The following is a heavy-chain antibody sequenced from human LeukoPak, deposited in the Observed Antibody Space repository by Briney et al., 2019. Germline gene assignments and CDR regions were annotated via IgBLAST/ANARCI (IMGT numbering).Heavy chain of an antibody. CDR1: GFSISNDW. D-gene: IGHD3-10*01. J-gene: IGHJ4*02. CDR2: VRSRSAGETT. CDR3: TLIQGWGSGSYYRDF. V-gene: IGHV3-15*01. Sequence: GGSLRLSCAASGFSISNDWMSWVRQAPGKGLEWVARVRSRSAGETTDYAAPVKGRFTISRDDSKNTLYLQMNSLKTEDTAVYYCTLIQGWGSGSYYRDFWGQGTLVTVSS.